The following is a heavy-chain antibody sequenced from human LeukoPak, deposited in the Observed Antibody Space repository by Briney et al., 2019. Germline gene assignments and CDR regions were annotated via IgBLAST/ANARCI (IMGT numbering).Heavy chain of an antibody. J-gene: IGHJ4*02. CDR3: ARTINGYSYGYPVDY. CDR1: GGSVSSGRYC. V-gene: IGHV4-61*01. Sequence: SETLSLTCTVSGGSVSSGRYCWSWIRQPPGKGLEWIGYVYYSGSTNYNPSLKSRVTISVDTSKNQFSLKLSSVTAADTAVYYCARTINGYSYGYPVDYWGQGTLVTVSS. D-gene: IGHD5-18*01. CDR2: VYYSGST.